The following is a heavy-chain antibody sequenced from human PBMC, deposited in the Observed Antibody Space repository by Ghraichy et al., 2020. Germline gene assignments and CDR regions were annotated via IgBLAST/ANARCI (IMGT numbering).Heavy chain of an antibody. CDR1: GGSISSYY. J-gene: IGHJ6*02. CDR3: ARGHDYYDSSVLGV. D-gene: IGHD3-22*01. V-gene: IGHV4-59*01. Sequence: SETLSLTCTVSGGSISSYYWSWIRQPPGKGLEWIGYIYYSGSTNYNPSLKSRVTISVDTSKNQFSLKVSSVTAADTAVYYCARGHDYYDSSVLGVWGQGTTVTVSS. CDR2: IYYSGST.